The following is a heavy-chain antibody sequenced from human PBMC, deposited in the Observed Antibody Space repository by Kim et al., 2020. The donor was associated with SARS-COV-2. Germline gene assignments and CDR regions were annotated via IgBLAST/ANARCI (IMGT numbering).Heavy chain of an antibody. Sequence: GGSLRLSCAASGFNFDDYAMHWVRQAPGKGLEWVSGIFWNSDSIGYADSVRGRFIISRDNAKNSLYLQMNSLRAEDTALYYCVKDHGVVTAASAYWGQGTLVTVSS. D-gene: IGHD2-21*02. CDR1: GFNFDDYA. J-gene: IGHJ4*02. CDR3: VKDHGVVTAASAY. CDR2: IFWNSDSI. V-gene: IGHV3-9*01.